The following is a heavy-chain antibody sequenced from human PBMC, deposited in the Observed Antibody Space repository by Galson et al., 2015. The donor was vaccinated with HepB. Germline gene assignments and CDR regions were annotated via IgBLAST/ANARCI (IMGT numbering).Heavy chain of an antibody. V-gene: IGHV7-4-1*02. D-gene: IGHD1-20*01. Sequence: SVKVSCKASGYTFTSYGMNWVRQAPGQGLEWMGWISTNTGNPTYAQAFTGRFVFSLDTSVSTAYLQINSLEAEDTAFYYCARDLNNWNDVDWFDPWGQGTLVTVSS. CDR2: ISTNTGNP. CDR3: ARDLNNWNDVDWFDP. J-gene: IGHJ5*02. CDR1: GYTFTSYG.